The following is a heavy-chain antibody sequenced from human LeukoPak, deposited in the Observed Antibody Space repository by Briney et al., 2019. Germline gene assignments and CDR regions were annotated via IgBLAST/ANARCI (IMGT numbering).Heavy chain of an antibody. CDR3: AKAGGWFGELFPRYFDY. CDR2: ISGSGGST. J-gene: IGHJ4*02. Sequence: GGSLRLSCAASGFSFSSYGMSWVRQAPGKGLEWVSGISGSGGSTYYADSVKGRFTISRDNSKNTLYLQMNSLRAEDTAAYYCAKAGGWFGELFPRYFDYWGQGTLVTVSS. CDR1: GFSFSSYG. V-gene: IGHV3-23*01. D-gene: IGHD3-10*01.